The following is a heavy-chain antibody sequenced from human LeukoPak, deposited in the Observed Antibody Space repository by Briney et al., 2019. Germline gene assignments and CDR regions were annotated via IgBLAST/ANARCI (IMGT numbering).Heavy chain of an antibody. CDR3: ARAIEGAYDL. CDR1: GFTFSSYE. V-gene: IGHV3-7*04. Sequence: GGSLRLSCAASGFTFSSYEMNWVRQAPGKGLEWVAHIKQDGSEKYYVDSVKGRFTISRDNAKNSLYLQMNSLRAEDTAVYFCARAIEGAYDLWGQGTLVSVSS. CDR2: IKQDGSEK. J-gene: IGHJ4*02. D-gene: IGHD5-12*01.